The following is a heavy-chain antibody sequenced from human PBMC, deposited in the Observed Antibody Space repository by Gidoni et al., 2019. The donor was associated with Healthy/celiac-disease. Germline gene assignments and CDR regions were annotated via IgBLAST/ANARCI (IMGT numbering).Heavy chain of an antibody. CDR1: GFTFSSYA. D-gene: IGHD7-27*01. V-gene: IGHV3-30-3*01. CDR2: ISYDGSNK. J-gene: IGHJ4*02. Sequence: QVQLVESGGGVVQPGWSLRLSCAASGFTFSSYAMHWVRQAPGTGLEWVAVISYDGSNKYYADSVKGRFTISRDNSKNTLYLQMNSLRAEDTAVYYCARDDGDALDYWGQGTLVTVSS. CDR3: ARDDGDALDY.